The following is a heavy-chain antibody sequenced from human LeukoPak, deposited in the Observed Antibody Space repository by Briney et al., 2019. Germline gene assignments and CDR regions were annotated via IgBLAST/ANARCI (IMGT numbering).Heavy chain of an antibody. V-gene: IGHV4-4*07. CDR2: ITTSGST. J-gene: IGHJ3*02. Sequence: SETLSLTCTVSGGSISSYYWSWIRQPAGKGLEWIGRITTSGSTNYNPSLKSRVTMSVDTSNNQFSLKLSSVTAADTAVYYCARVSHYYDSSGYYYVRAFDIWGQGTMVTVSA. CDR3: ARVSHYYDSSGYYYVRAFDI. D-gene: IGHD3-22*01. CDR1: GGSISSYY.